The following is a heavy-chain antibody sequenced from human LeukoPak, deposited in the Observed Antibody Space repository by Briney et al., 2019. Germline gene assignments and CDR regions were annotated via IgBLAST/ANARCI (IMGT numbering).Heavy chain of an antibody. CDR2: IYHSGST. CDR1: GGSISSSNW. D-gene: IGHD3-22*01. CDR3: ARWGLFYYDSSGYAWFDP. Sequence: PSETLSLTCAVSGGSISSSNWWSWVRQPPGKGLEWIGEIYHSGSTNYNPSLKSRVTISVDKSKNQLSLKLSSVTAADTAVYYCARWGLFYYDSSGYAWFDPWGQGTLVTVSS. V-gene: IGHV4-4*02. J-gene: IGHJ5*02.